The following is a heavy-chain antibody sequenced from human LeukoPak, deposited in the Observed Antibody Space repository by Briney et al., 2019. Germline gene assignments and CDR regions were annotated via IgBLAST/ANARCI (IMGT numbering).Heavy chain of an antibody. J-gene: IGHJ5*02. V-gene: IGHV4-39*07. Sequence: SETLSLTCTVSGGSISSSNYYWGWIRQPPGKGLEWIGSIYYSGSTYYNPSLKSRVTISVDTSKNQFSLKLSSVTAADTAVYYCARPRARNKVIGFDPWGQGTLVTVSS. D-gene: IGHD3-10*01. CDR2: IYYSGST. CDR3: ARPRARNKVIGFDP. CDR1: GGSISSSNYY.